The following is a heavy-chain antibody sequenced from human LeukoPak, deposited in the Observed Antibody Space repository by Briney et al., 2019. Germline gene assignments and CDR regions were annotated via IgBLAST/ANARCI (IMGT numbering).Heavy chain of an antibody. CDR2: ISASGGDT. J-gene: IGHJ2*01. CDR3: AKKRRRSPNSDWYFDL. V-gene: IGHV3-23*01. Sequence: GGSLRLSCAASGFTFSNYAMSWVRQAPGKGLEWASAISASGGDTYYADSVRGRFTISRDNSKNTLYLQMNSLRAEDTAVYYCAKKRRRSPNSDWYFDLWGRGTLVTVSS. CDR1: GFTFSNYA. D-gene: IGHD4-23*01.